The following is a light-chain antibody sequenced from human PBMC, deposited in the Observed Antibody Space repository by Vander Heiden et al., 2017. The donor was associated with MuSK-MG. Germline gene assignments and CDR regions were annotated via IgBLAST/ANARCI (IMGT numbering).Light chain of an antibody. J-gene: IGLJ1*01. CDR1: RSNIGSNS. V-gene: IGLV1-47*01. CDR2: RNS. Sequence: QSVLTQPPSASAPPGPRVTISCSGSRSNIGSNSVSWYQQLPGTAPELLIHRNSQRPSGVPDRIYGSKSGTSGTLAISGLRSEDEADYYCAAWDDSLSGYVFGTGTRVSVL. CDR3: AAWDDSLSGYV.